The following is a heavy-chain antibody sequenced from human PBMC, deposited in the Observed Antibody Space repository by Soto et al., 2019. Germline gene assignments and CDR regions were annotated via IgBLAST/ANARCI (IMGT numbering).Heavy chain of an antibody. CDR3: ARDLSGNYVGWFDP. CDR1: GYTFASYG. Sequence: ASVKVSCKASGYTFASYGISWVRQAPGQGLEWMGWISSYNGNTNYAQKLQGRVTMTTDTSTSTAYMELRSLRSDDTAVYYCARDLSGNYVGWFDPWGQGTLVTVSS. D-gene: IGHD4-4*01. J-gene: IGHJ5*02. V-gene: IGHV1-18*04. CDR2: ISSYNGNT.